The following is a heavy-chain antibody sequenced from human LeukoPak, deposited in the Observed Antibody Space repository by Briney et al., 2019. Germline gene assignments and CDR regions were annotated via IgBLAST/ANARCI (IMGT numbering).Heavy chain of an antibody. CDR3: ARFYYYDSTAFDV. Sequence: GGSLRLSCAASGFTFSSYTVNWVRQAPGKGLEWVSSISSSSSSIYYADSVRGRFTISRDNAKNSLYLQMNSLRAEDTAVYYCARFYYYDSTAFDVWGQGTIVTVSS. D-gene: IGHD3-22*01. CDR2: ISSSSSSI. V-gene: IGHV3-21*01. CDR1: GFTFSSYT. J-gene: IGHJ3*01.